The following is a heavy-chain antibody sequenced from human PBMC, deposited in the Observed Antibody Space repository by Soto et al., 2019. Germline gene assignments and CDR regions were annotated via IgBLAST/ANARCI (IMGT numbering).Heavy chain of an antibody. D-gene: IGHD3-10*01. CDR3: TTATVLLWFGELLRGNYYSYGMDV. V-gene: IGHV3-15*07. CDR1: GFTFVNAW. CDR2: IKSKTDGGTT. Sequence: GGSLILSCAASGFTFVNAWMNWVRQAPGKGLEWVGRIKSKTDGGTTSYAAPVKCRFTISRDDSKNTLNLQMTSLKTEDTAVYYCTTATVLLWFGELLRGNYYSYGMDVWGQGTQVTVSS. J-gene: IGHJ6*02.